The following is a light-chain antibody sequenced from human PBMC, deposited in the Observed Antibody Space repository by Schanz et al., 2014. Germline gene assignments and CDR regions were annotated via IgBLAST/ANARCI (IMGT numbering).Light chain of an antibody. V-gene: IGLV2-11*01. CDR3: CSYAGDYTDV. Sequence: QSALTQPPSVSGSPGQSVTISCTGTSSDVGGYNFVSWYQQHPGKAPKLIIFDVSKRPSGVPNRFFGSKSGNTASLTISGLQTEDEADYCCSYAGDYTDVFGTGTKLTVL. J-gene: IGLJ1*01. CDR2: DVS. CDR1: SSDVGGYNF.